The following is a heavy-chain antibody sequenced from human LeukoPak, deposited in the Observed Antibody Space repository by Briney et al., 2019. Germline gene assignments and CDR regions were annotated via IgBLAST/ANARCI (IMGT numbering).Heavy chain of an antibody. Sequence: PGGSLRLSCAAYGFSVSNYGVNWVRQAPGKGLEWVSCISNTYSAIYYADSVKGRFTVSRDNAKNSVYLQMNSLTVEDTAVYYCARDPTSDRFQYFDFWGQGALVTVSS. J-gene: IGHJ4*02. V-gene: IGHV3-21*06. CDR2: ISNTYSAI. CDR1: GFSVSNYG. D-gene: IGHD2-21*02. CDR3: ARDPTSDRFQYFDF.